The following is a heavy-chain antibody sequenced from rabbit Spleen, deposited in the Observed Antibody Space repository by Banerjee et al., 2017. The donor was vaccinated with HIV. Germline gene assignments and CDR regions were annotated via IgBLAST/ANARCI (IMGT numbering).Heavy chain of an antibody. J-gene: IGHJ4*01. D-gene: IGHD1-1*01. V-gene: IGHV1S40*01. CDR3: ARDNGSGDYIDVYFNL. CDR1: GFSFSSSDY. CDR2: IYTGNRKT. Sequence: QSLEESGGDLVKPGASLTLTCTASGFSFSSSDYMCWVRQAPGKGLEWIGCIYTGNRKTYYASWAKGRFTISKSSPTTVTLQMTSLTAADTATYFCARDNGSGDYIDVYFNLWGQGTLVTVS.